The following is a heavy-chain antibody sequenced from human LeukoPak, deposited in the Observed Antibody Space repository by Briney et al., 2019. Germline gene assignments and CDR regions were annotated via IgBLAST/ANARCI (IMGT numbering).Heavy chain of an antibody. CDR1: GGSISSYY. CDR3: ASSYDYGDPYYFDY. CDR2: IYYSGST. V-gene: IGHV4-59*08. D-gene: IGHD4-17*01. Sequence: TSETLSLTCTVSGGSISSYYWSWIRQPPGKGLEWIGYIYYSGSTYYNPSLKRRVTISVDTSKNQFSLELSSVTAADTAVYYCASSYDYGDPYYFDYWGQGTLVTVSS. J-gene: IGHJ4*02.